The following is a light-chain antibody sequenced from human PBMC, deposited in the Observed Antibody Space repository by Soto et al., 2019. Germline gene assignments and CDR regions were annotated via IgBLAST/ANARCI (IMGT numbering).Light chain of an antibody. Sequence: DIQMTQSPSSVSASVGDRVTITCRASQAISRSLAWYQQKPGEAPKLLIYAASILHSGVPSRFSGSGSGTDFTLTITRLQPEDFAVYYCQQRSNWPWTFGQGTKVEIK. CDR2: AAS. CDR1: QAISRS. CDR3: QQRSNWPWT. J-gene: IGKJ1*01. V-gene: IGKV1-12*01.